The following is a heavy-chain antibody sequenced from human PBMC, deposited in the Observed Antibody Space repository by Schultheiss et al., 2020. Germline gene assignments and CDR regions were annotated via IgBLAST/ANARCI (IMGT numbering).Heavy chain of an antibody. CDR1: GFTFSSYA. Sequence: GGSLRLSCAASGFTFSSYAMHWVRQATGEGLEWVANIRQDGSDIYYVDSVKGRFTISRDNAMNSLFLQMNSLRAEDTAVYYCARRPLRDSTGSYMDVWGKGTTVTVSS. D-gene: IGHD3-22*01. J-gene: IGHJ6*03. V-gene: IGHV3-7*01. CDR3: ARRPLRDSTGSYMDV. CDR2: IRQDGSDI.